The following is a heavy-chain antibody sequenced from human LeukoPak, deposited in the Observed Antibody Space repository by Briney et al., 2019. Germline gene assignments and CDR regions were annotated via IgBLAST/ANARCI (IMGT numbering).Heavy chain of an antibody. V-gene: IGHV3-21*01. CDR2: ISSSSSYK. CDR1: RFTFSSYS. Sequence: GGSLRLSCAASRFTFSSYSMNWVRQAPGKGLEWVSSISSSSSYKYHADSVKGRFIISRDNARNSLTLQMNSLRAEDTAVYYCARAIGARWELLGVFDFWGQGTMVTVSS. CDR3: ARAIGARWELLGVFDF. D-gene: IGHD1-26*01. J-gene: IGHJ3*01.